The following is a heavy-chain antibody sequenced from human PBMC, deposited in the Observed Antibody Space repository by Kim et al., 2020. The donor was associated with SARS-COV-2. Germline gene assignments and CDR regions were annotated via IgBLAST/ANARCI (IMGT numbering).Heavy chain of an antibody. V-gene: IGHV4-61*01. CDR3: ASNCGGDCYEYYFDY. J-gene: IGHJ4*02. Sequence: SETLSLTCTVSGGSVSSGSYYWSWIRQPPGKGLEWIGYIYYSGSTNYNPSLKSRVTISVDTSKNQFSLKLGSVTAADTAVYYCASNCGGDCYEYYFDYWGQGTLVTVSS. D-gene: IGHD2-21*02. CDR2: IYYSGST. CDR1: GGSVSSGSYY.